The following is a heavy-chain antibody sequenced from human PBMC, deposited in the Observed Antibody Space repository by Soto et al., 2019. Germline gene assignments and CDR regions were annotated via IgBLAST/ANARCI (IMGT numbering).Heavy chain of an antibody. D-gene: IGHD5-18*01. CDR2: IYYSGST. CDR1: GSSISSHY. J-gene: IGHJ5*02. Sequence: SETLSLTCTLAGSSISSHYWRWIRQPSRKGLEWIGYIYYSGSTNSNPSLKSRVTISVDTSKNQFSLKLSSVTAADTAVYYCARNGYSYGYSWFDPWGQGTLVTVS. CDR3: ARNGYSYGYSWFDP. V-gene: IGHV4-59*11.